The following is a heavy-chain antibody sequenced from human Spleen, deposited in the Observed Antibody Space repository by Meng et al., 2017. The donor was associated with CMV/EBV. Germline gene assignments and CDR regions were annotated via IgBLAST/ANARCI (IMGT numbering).Heavy chain of an antibody. CDR3: AGGQLWFQY. J-gene: IGHJ4*02. Sequence: ASVKVSCKPSGHTSTRYGVSWVRQAPGQGLEWMGWISAYNGKTEYTQKFQGRVTITTDESTSTTYMDLRSLTSEDTAVYYCAGGQLWFQYWGQGTLVTVSS. V-gene: IGHV1-18*01. CDR1: GHTSTRYG. CDR2: ISAYNGKT. D-gene: IGHD3-10*01.